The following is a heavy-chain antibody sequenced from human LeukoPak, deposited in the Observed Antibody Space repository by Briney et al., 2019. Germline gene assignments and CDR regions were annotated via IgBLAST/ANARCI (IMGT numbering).Heavy chain of an antibody. CDR1: GYTFTGYY. J-gene: IGHJ4*02. CDR3: VEGGGSRTYYFDY. CDR2: INPSGGST. V-gene: IGHV1-46*01. Sequence: ASVKVSCKASGYTFTGYYMHWVRQAPGQGLEWMGIINPSGGSTSYAQKFQGRVTMTRDMSTSTVYMELSSLRSEDTAVYYCVEGGGSRTYYFDYWGQGTLVTVSS. D-gene: IGHD3-10*01.